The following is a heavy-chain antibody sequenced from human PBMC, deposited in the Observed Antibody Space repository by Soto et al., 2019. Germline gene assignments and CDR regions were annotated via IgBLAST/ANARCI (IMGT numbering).Heavy chain of an antibody. CDR1: GYTFTSYG. CDR2: ISAYNGNT. Sequence: GASVKVSCKASGYTFTSYGISWVRQAPGQGLEWMGWISAYNGNTNYAQKLQGRVTMTTDKSTSTAYMELRSLRSDDTAVYYCAREEYYGSGSHLLVNYYYYGMDVWGQGTTVTVSS. D-gene: IGHD3-10*01. J-gene: IGHJ6*02. CDR3: AREEYYGSGSHLLVNYYYYGMDV. V-gene: IGHV1-18*04.